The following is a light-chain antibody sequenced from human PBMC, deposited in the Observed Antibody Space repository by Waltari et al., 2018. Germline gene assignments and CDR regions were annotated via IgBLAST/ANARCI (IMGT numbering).Light chain of an antibody. CDR1: QDISRY. CDR2: DVS. CDR3: QQYEDVPYT. J-gene: IGKJ2*01. V-gene: IGKV1-33*01. Sequence: DIQMTPSPSSLSASVGDRVTITCQASQDISRYLNWYQQRPGKAPKLLIYDVSNLESGVPSMFSGGGSGTDFSFTISSLQSEDIATYYCQQYEDVPYTFGQGTKLMIK.